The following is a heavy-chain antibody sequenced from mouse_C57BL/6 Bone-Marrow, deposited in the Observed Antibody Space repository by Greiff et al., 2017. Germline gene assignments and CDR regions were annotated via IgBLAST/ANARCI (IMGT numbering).Heavy chain of an antibody. V-gene: IGHV3-6*01. J-gene: IGHJ2*01. CDR2: ISYDGSN. D-gene: IGHD2-14*01. Sequence: EVQRVESGPGLVKPSQSLSLTCSVTGYSITSGYYWNWIRQFPGNKLEWMGYISYDGSNNYNPSLKNRISITRDTSKNQFFLKLNSVTTEDTATYYCARGGYVGTDWGQGTTLTVSS. CDR1: GYSITSGYY. CDR3: ARGGYVGTD.